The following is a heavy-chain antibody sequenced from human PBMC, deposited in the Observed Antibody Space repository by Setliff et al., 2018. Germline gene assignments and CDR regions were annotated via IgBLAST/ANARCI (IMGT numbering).Heavy chain of an antibody. CDR3: AGGREFDY. CDR1: GGSISSGDYY. CDR2: IYYSGST. Sequence: PSETLSLTCTVSGGSISSGDYYWSWIRQPPGKGLEWIGSIYYSGSTNYNPSLKSRVTISVDTSKNQFSLKLSSVTAADTAVYYCAGGREFDYWGQGTLVTVSS. J-gene: IGHJ4*02. D-gene: IGHD3-16*01. V-gene: IGHV4-61*08.